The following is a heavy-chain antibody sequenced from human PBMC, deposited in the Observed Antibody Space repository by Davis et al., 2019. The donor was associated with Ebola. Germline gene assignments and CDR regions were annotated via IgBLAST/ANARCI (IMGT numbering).Heavy chain of an antibody. Sequence: ASVKVSCKASGYTFTSYGISWVRQAPGQGLEWMGWISAYNGNTNYAQKLQGRVTMTTDTSTITAYMELRSLSSDDTAVYYCAGQSGAYCSSTSCYTVSGWFDPWGQGTLVTVSS. J-gene: IGHJ5*02. D-gene: IGHD2-2*02. V-gene: IGHV1-18*01. CDR3: AGQSGAYCSSTSCYTVSGWFDP. CDR2: ISAYNGNT. CDR1: GYTFTSYG.